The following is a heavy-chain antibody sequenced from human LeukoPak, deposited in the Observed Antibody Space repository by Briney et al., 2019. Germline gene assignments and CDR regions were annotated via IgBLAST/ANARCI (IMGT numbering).Heavy chain of an antibody. J-gene: IGHJ4*02. CDR1: GFIFSSSA. D-gene: IGHD3-16*01. CDR3: AADDQQLIL. Sequence: SVKVSCKASGFIFSSSAMQWVRQARGQRLEWIGWIVVGSGDTNYAQKFQERVTITRDMSTNTAYMELSSLRSEDTAVYYCAADDQQLILWGQGTLVTVSS. CDR2: IVVGSGDT. V-gene: IGHV1-58*02.